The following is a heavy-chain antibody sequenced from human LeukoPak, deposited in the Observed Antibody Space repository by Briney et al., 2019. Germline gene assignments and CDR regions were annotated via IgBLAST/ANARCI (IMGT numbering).Heavy chain of an antibody. CDR2: LYRGGNT. J-gene: IGHJ4*02. CDR1: GMTVSDDF. Sequence: GGSLRLSCAASGMTVSDDFMSWVRQAPGKGLEWVSVLYRGGNTYYADSVRGRFTISRDNSKNMVYLQMNSLTAEDTAVYYCARDRIERATSDFEYWGQGTLVTVSS. D-gene: IGHD2-21*01. CDR3: ARDRIERATSDFEY. V-gene: IGHV3-66*01.